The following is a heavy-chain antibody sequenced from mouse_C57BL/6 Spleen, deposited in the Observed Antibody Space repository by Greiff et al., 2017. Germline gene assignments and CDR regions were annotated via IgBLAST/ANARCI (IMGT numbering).Heavy chain of an antibody. CDR3: AREGYGSSHWYFDV. J-gene: IGHJ1*03. V-gene: IGHV5-17*01. Sequence: EVKLEESGGGLVKPGGSLKLSCAASGFTFSDYGMHWVRQAPEKGLEWVAYISSGSSTIYYADTVKGRFTISRDNAENTLFLQMTSLRSEDTAMYYCAREGYGSSHWYFDVWGTGTTVTVSS. CDR1: GFTFSDYG. D-gene: IGHD1-1*01. CDR2: ISSGSSTI.